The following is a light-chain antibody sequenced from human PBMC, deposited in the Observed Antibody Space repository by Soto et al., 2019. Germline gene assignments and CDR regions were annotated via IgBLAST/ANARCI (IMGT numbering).Light chain of an antibody. Sequence: EIVLTQSPGTLSLSPGERGTLSCRASQSVSSRLAWYQQKPGQAPRLLISGASSRATGIPDRFSGSGSGTDFTLTISRLEPEDFALYYCQQYVTSAITFGQGTRLEIK. V-gene: IGKV3-20*01. CDR3: QQYVTSAIT. J-gene: IGKJ5*01. CDR1: QSVSSR. CDR2: GAS.